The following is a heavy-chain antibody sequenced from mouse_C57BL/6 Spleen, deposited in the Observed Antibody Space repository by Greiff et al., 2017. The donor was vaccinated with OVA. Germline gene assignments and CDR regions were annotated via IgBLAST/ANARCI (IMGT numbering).Heavy chain of an antibody. Sequence: KQSGAELARPGASVKLSCKAPGYTLTSYGISWVKQRTGKGLEWIGEIYPRSGSTYYNEKFKGKATLTADKSSSTAYMELRSLTSEDSAVYFCARGVDYRFDYWGQGTTLTVSS. CDR2: IYPRSGST. J-gene: IGHJ2*01. V-gene: IGHV1-81*01. CDR3: ARGVDYRFDY. D-gene: IGHD2-4*01. CDR1: GYTLTSYG.